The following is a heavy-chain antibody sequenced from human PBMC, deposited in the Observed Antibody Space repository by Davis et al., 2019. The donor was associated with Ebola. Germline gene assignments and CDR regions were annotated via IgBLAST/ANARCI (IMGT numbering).Heavy chain of an antibody. CDR1: GFTVSSNY. D-gene: IGHD2-21*02. J-gene: IGHJ2*01. V-gene: IGHV3-66*01. CDR3: ARDFNSGDWYSSGYFDL. Sequence: GGSLRLSCAASGFTVSSNYMSWVRQAPGKGLEWVSVIYSGGSTYYADSVKGRFTISRDNSKNTLYLQMNSLRAEDTAAYYCARDFNSGDWYSSGYFDLWGRGTLVTVSS. CDR2: IYSGGST.